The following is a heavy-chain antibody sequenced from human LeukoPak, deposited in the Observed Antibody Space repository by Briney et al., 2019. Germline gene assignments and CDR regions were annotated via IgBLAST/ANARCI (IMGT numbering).Heavy chain of an antibody. D-gene: IGHD6-19*01. CDR2: INWNGGST. CDR1: GFIFDDYA. CDR3: ARSRGAGPGAYFDY. Sequence: RSGGSLRLSCAASGFIFDDYAMSWVRQAPGKGLEWVSGINWNGGSTGYADSVKGRFTISRDNAKNSLYLQMNSLRAEDTAVYYCARSRGAGPGAYFDYWGQGTLITVSS. V-gene: IGHV3-20*04. J-gene: IGHJ4*02.